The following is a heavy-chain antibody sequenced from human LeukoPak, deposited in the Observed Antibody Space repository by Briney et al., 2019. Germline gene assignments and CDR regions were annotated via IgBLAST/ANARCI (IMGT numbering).Heavy chain of an antibody. Sequence: PGGSLRLSCAASGFTFSSYSMNWVRQAPGKGLEWVSSISSSSSYIYYADSVKGRFTISRDNAKNSLYLQMNSLRAEDTAVYYCARAYYYGSGSYYNARERHYGMDVWGQGTTVTVSS. D-gene: IGHD3-10*01. V-gene: IGHV3-21*01. CDR2: ISSSSSYI. J-gene: IGHJ6*02. CDR3: ARAYYYGSGSYYNARERHYGMDV. CDR1: GFTFSSYS.